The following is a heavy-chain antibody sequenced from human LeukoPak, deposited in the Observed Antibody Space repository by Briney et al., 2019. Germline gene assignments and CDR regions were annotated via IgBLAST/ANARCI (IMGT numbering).Heavy chain of an antibody. CDR2: VSHSGST. J-gene: IGHJ5*02. V-gene: IGHV4-4*02. Sequence: SGTLSLTCAVSGGSISSSSWWTWVRQPPGKGLEWIGDVSHSGSTNYNPSLKSRVTISVDTSKNQFSLKLSSVTAADTAVYYCARAWNWFDPWGQGTLVTVSS. CDR3: ARAWNWFDP. CDR1: GGSISSSSW.